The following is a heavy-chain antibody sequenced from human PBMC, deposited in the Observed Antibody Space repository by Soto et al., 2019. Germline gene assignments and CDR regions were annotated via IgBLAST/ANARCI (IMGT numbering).Heavy chain of an antibody. CDR1: GFTVGNNY. V-gene: IGHV3-53*01. D-gene: IGHD3-10*01. Sequence: EVQLVESGGGLIQPGGSLKLSCAASGFTVGNNYMSWVRQAPGKGLEWVSLIYSTGTTKYADSAKGRFTVSRDNAKNTLYLQMNSLRAEDTAVYYCAKDGRGSGSHYNSFGYWGQGTQVTVSS. J-gene: IGHJ4*02. CDR3: AKDGRGSGSHYNSFGY. CDR2: IYSTGTT.